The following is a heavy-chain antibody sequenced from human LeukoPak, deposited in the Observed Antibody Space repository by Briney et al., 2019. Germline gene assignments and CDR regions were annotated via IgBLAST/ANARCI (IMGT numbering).Heavy chain of an antibody. D-gene: IGHD3-22*01. CDR3: ARGRYGSRYDSSGYYSKTVDY. CDR1: GGSFSGYY. J-gene: IGHJ4*02. CDR2: INHSGST. V-gene: IGHV4-34*01. Sequence: PSETLSLTCAVYGGSFSGYYWSWIRQPPGKGLEWIGEINHSGSTNYNPSLKSRVTISVGTSKNQFSLKLSSVTAADTAVYYCARGRYGSRYDSSGYYSKTVDYWGQGTLVTVSS.